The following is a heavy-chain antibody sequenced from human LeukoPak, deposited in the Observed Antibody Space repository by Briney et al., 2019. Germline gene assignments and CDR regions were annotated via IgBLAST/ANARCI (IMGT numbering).Heavy chain of an antibody. D-gene: IGHD3-22*01. CDR1: GFTFSSNW. CDR2: IKEDGSDK. J-gene: IGHJ4*01. V-gene: IGHV3-7*01. Sequence: PGGSLRLSCTASGFTFSSNWMSWVRQAPGKGLEWVANIKEDGSDKYYVDSVKGLFTISRDNAKNSLFLQMVSLRGEDTAVYYCARDSPTGYYSYWGQGTLVTVPS. CDR3: ARDSPTGYYSY.